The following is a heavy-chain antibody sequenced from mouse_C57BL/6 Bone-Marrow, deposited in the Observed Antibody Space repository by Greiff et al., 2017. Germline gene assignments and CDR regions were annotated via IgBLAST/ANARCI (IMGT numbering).Heavy chain of an antibody. CDR3: TSNWDWFAY. CDR2: IDPENGDT. CDR1: GFNIKDDY. J-gene: IGHJ3*01. V-gene: IGHV14-4*01. Sequence: VQLQQSGAEPVRPGASVKLSCTASGFNIKDDYMHWVKQRPEQGLEWIGWIDPENGDTEYASKFQGKATITADTSSNTAYLQLSSLTSEDTAVYYCTSNWDWFAYWGQGTLVTVSA. D-gene: IGHD4-1*01.